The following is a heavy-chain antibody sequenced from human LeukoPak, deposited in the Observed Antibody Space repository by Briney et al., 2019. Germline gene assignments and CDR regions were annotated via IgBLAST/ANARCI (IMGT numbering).Heavy chain of an antibody. CDR2: INPDGSST. J-gene: IGHJ3*02. CDR3: TRDGFQYCSGGRCYPAFDI. CDR1: GFTFSPYW. Sequence: GGSLRLSCEASGFTFSPYWMHWVRQAPGKGLVWVARINPDGSSTTYADAVKGRFTVSRDNAKNTLYLQMNSPRAEDTAVYFCTRDGFQYCSGGRCYPAFDIWGQGTMVTVSS. V-gene: IGHV3-74*03. D-gene: IGHD2-15*01.